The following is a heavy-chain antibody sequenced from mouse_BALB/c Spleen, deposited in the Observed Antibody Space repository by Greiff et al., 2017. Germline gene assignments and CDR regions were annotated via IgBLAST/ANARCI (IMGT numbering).Heavy chain of an antibody. CDR2: IWAGGST. J-gene: IGHJ4*01. Sequence: QVQLQQSGPGLVAPSQSLSITCTVSGFSLTSYGVHWVRQPPGKGLEWLGVIWAGGSTNYNSALMSRLSISKDNSKSQVFLKMNSLQTDDTAMYYCAREDGSSYHYAMDYWGQGTSVTVSS. D-gene: IGHD1-1*01. CDR3: AREDGSSYHYAMDY. V-gene: IGHV2-9*02. CDR1: GFSLTSYG.